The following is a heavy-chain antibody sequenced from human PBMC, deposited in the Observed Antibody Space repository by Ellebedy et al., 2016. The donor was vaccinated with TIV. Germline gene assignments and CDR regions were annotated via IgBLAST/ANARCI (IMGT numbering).Heavy chain of an antibody. CDR2: IYYSGST. V-gene: IGHV4-59*08. Sequence: MPSETLSLTCTVSGGSISSYYWSWIRQPPGKGLEWIGYIYYSGSTNYNPSLKSRVTISVDTSKNQFSLKLSSVTAADTAVYYCARHFSYCSGGSCYGWFDPWGQGTLVTVSS. D-gene: IGHD2-15*01. CDR1: GGSISSYY. J-gene: IGHJ5*02. CDR3: ARHFSYCSGGSCYGWFDP.